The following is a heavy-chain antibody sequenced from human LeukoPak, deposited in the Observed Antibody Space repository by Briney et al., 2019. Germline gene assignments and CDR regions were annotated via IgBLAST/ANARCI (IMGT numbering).Heavy chain of an antibody. J-gene: IGHJ4*02. CDR3: ARARHGYIYGYRPNELGHFFDY. CDR1: GGSISSYY. V-gene: IGHV4-59*12. CDR2: IYYSGST. Sequence: SETLSLTCTVSGGSISSYYWSWIRQPPGKGLEWIGYIYYSGSTNYNPSLKSRVTISVDTSKNQFSLKLSSVTAADTAVYYCARARHGYIYGYRPNELGHFFDYWGQGTLVTVSS. D-gene: IGHD5-18*01.